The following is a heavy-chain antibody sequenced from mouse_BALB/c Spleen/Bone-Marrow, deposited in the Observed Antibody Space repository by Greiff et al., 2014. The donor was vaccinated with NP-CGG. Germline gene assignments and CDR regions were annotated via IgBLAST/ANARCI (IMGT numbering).Heavy chain of an antibody. V-gene: IGHV1-20*02. Sequence: EVQLQQSGPELVKPGASVKISCKASGYSFTGYFMNWVMQSHGKSLEWIGRINLYNGDTFYNQKFKGKATLTVDKSSSTAHMELRSLASEDSAVYYCARDYYDYYFDYWGQGTTLTVSS. CDR1: GYSFTGYF. CDR3: ARDYYDYYFDY. D-gene: IGHD2-4*01. J-gene: IGHJ2*01. CDR2: INLYNGDT.